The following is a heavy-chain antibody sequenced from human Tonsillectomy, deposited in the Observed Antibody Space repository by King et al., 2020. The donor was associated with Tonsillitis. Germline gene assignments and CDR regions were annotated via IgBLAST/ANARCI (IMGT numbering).Heavy chain of an antibody. J-gene: IGHJ4*02. V-gene: IGHV3-9*01. CDR2: ISWNSGSI. CDR1: GFTFDNYA. CDR3: AKDLTPVLPSAFDY. Sequence: VQLVESGGGLVQPGRSLRLSCAASGFTFDNYAMHWVRQAPGKGLEWVSGISWNSGSIGYADSVRGRFTISRDNAKNSLYLQMHSLRAKDTAFYYCAKDLTPVLPSAFDYWVQGTLVTVSS.